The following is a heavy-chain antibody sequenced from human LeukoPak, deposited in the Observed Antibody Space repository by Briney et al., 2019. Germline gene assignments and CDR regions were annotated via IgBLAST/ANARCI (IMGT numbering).Heavy chain of an antibody. J-gene: IGHJ3*02. CDR1: GGSISSYY. V-gene: IGHV4-59*01. D-gene: IGHD3-3*01. CDR3: ASDYDQKGAFDI. CDR2: IYYSGST. Sequence: NASETLSLTCTVSGGSISSYYWSWIRQPPGKGLEWIGYIYYSGSTNYNPSLKSRVTISVDTSKNQFSLKLSSVTAADTAVYYCASDYDQKGAFDIWGQGTMVTVSS.